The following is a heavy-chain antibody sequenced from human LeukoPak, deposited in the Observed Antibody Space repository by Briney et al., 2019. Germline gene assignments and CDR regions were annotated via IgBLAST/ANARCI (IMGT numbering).Heavy chain of an antibody. CDR1: GGSFSGYY. Sequence: SETLSLTCAVYGGSFSGYYWSWIRQPPGKGLEWIGEINHSGSTNYNPSLKSRVTMSVDTSKNQFSLKLSSVTAADTAVYYCARVGIAAAGDAFDIWGQGTMVTVSS. V-gene: IGHV4-34*01. CDR2: INHSGST. J-gene: IGHJ3*02. D-gene: IGHD6-13*01. CDR3: ARVGIAAAGDAFDI.